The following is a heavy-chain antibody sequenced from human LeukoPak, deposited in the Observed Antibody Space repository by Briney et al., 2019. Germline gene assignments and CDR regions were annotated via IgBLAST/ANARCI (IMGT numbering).Heavy chain of an antibody. D-gene: IGHD1-26*01. J-gene: IGHJ4*02. V-gene: IGHV1-2*02. CDR3: ATNKVGAHTGFDY. Sequence: ASVKVSFKASGYTFSAYYMHWVRQAPGQGLEWMGEINPNTGGTNYAQKFQGRVTLTRDTSINTAYMELSSLRSDDTAVYYCATNKVGAHTGFDYWGQGTLVTVSS. CDR1: GYTFSAYY. CDR2: INPNTGGT.